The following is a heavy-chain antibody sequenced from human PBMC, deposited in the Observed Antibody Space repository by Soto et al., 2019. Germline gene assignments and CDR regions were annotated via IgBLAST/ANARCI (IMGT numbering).Heavy chain of an antibody. CDR3: SSDRSGSKIDH. J-gene: IGHJ4*02. V-gene: IGHV4-31*03. CDR1: GVSISGCGYY. D-gene: IGHD3-22*01. CDR2: VYYTGST. Sequence: QVQLRESGPGLVKPSQTLSLTCTVSGVSISGCGYYWTWIRQHPEKGLEWIGFVYYTGSTFYTPSLQSRVSIEVDTSKNHLSLELNSMTAADTAIYFCSSDRSGSKIDHWGKGTLVTVSS.